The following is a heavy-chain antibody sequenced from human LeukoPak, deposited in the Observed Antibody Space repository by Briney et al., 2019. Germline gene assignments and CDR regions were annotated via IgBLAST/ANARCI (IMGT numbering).Heavy chain of an antibody. V-gene: IGHV3-30*02. CDR1: GFNFNYYG. CDR2: IRYDGSNK. D-gene: IGHD3-9*01. Sequence: PGGSLRLSCAASGFNFNYYGMHWVRQAPGKELEWVAFIRYDGSNKYYADSVKGRFTISRDNSENTLYMQMNSLRAEDTAVYYCAKYYDILTGYYAADYWGQGTLVTVSS. CDR3: AKYYDILTGYYAADY. J-gene: IGHJ4*02.